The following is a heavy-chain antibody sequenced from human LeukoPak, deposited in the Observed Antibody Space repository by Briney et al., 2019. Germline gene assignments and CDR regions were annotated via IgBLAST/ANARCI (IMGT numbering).Heavy chain of an antibody. CDR1: GFTFSSYA. CDR3: AKDVRTRCGSGSYYFDY. CDR2: ISGSGGST. D-gene: IGHD3-10*01. V-gene: IGHV3-23*01. Sequence: PGGSLRLSCAASGFTFSSYAMSWVRQAPGKGLEWVSAISGSGGSTYYADSVKGRFTISRDNSKNTLYLQMNSLRAEDTAVYYCAKDVRTRCGSGSYYFDYWGQGTLVTVSS. J-gene: IGHJ4*02.